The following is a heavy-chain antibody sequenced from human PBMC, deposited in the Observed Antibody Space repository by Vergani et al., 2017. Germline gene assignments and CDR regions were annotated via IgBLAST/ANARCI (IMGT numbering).Heavy chain of an antibody. V-gene: IGHV5-51*01. CDR2: IYPGDSDT. D-gene: IGHD3-16*02. CDR1: GYSFTSYW. J-gene: IGHJ4*02. Sequence: EVQLVPSGAEVKKPGESLKISCKGSGYSFTSYWIGWVRQMPGKGLEWMGIIYPGDSDTRYSPSFQGQVTISADKSISTAYLQWSSLKASDTAMYSCARRYVWGSYRYLDYFDYWGQGNLVTVSS. CDR3: ARRYVWGSYRYLDYFDY.